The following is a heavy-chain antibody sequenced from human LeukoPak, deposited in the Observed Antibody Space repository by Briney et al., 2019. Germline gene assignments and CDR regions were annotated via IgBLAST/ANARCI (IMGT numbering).Heavy chain of an antibody. CDR2: ISDDGNSE. V-gene: IGHV3-30*03. D-gene: IGHD2-15*01. CDR1: GFTFSSYG. J-gene: IGHJ4*02. Sequence: GGSLRLSCAASGFTFSSYGMHWVRQAPGKGLEWVAVISDDGNSESYANSVKGRFIISRDNPKNTVYLQMNSLRAEDTAVYFCAGGLLGCRGGSCYPTDYWGQGTRVTVSS. CDR3: AGGLLGCRGGSCYPTDY.